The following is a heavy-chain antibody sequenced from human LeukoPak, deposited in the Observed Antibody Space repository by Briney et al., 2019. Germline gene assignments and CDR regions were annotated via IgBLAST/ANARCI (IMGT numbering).Heavy chain of an antibody. CDR1: GFTFSSYA. CDR3: ARLTGNSAAFDI. J-gene: IGHJ3*02. D-gene: IGHD4-23*01. CDR2: ISYDGSNK. V-gene: IGHV3-30*04. Sequence: PGGSLRLSCAASGFTFSSYAMHWVRQAPGKGLEWVAVISYDGSNKYYADSVKGRFTISRDNSKNTLYLQMNSLRAEDTAVYYCARLTGNSAAFDIWGQGTMVTVSS.